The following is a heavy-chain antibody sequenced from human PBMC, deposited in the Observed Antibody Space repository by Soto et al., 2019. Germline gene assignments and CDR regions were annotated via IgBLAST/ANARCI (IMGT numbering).Heavy chain of an antibody. CDR1: GFTFSSYG. D-gene: IGHD3-3*01. Sequence: GGSLRLSCAASGFTFSSYGMHWVRQAPGKGLEWVAVISYDGSNKYYADSVKGRFTISRDNSKNTLYLQMNSLRAEDTAVYYCAKVPSSEFYDFWSGYHYRPSWGQGTMVTVSS. J-gene: IGHJ5*02. CDR2: ISYDGSNK. V-gene: IGHV3-30*18. CDR3: AKVPSSEFYDFWSGYHYRPS.